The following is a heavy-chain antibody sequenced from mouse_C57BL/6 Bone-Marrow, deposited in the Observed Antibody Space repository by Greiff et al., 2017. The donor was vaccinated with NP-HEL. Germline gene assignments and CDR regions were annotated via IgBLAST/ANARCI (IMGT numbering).Heavy chain of an antibody. Sequence: VQLQQSGAELVRPGASVTLSCKASGYTFTDYEMHWVKQTPVHGLEWIGAIDPETGGTAYNQKFKGKAILTADKSSSTASMELRSLTSEDSAVYYCTSTVVPYYFDYWGQGTTLPVSS. CDR3: TSTVVPYYFDY. CDR1: GYTFTDYE. V-gene: IGHV1-15*01. CDR2: IDPETGGT. J-gene: IGHJ2*01. D-gene: IGHD1-1*01.